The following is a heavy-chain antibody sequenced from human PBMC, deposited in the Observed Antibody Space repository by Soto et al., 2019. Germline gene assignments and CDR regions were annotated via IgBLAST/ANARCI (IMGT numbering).Heavy chain of an antibody. D-gene: IGHD1-1*01. CDR2: ISRDGDSA. CDR1: GFTFDDYT. J-gene: IGHJ4*02. Sequence: SLRLSCAASGFTFDDYTMHWVRQTPGKGLEWVSLISRDGDSAYYADSVRGRFTISRDNSKNSLFLQMNNVRAEDATLYFCAKGTRGNSPELDFWGQGTLVTVSS. V-gene: IGHV3-43*01. CDR3: AKGTRGNSPELDF.